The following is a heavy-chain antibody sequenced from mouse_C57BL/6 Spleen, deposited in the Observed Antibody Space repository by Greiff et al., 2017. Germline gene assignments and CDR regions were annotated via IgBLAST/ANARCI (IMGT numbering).Heavy chain of an antibody. CDR3: ARKEGYEYDEPVYFDY. CDR2: IWTGGGT. CDR1: GFSLTSYA. J-gene: IGHJ2*01. D-gene: IGHD2-4*01. Sequence: VKLVESGPGLVAPSQSLSITCTVSGFSLTSYAISWVRQPPGKGLEWLGVIWTGGGTNYNSALKSRLSLSKDNSKSQVFLKMNRLQTDGTARYYCARKEGYEYDEPVYFDYWGPGTTLTVSS. V-gene: IGHV2-9-1*01.